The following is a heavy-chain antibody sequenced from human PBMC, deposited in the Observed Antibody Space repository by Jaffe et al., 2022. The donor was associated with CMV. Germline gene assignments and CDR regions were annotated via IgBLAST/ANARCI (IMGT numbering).Heavy chain of an antibody. D-gene: IGHD2-15*01. J-gene: IGHJ4*02. CDR2: IDWDDDK. CDR1: GFSLSTSGMC. V-gene: IGHV2-70*15. CDR3: ARGYCSGGSWANDY. Sequence: QVTLRESGPALVKPTQTLTLTCTFSGFSLSTSGMCVSWIRQPPGKALEWLARIDWDDDKYYSTSLKTRLTISKDTSKNQVVLTMTNMDPVDTATYYCARGYCSGGSWANDYWGQGTLVTVSS.